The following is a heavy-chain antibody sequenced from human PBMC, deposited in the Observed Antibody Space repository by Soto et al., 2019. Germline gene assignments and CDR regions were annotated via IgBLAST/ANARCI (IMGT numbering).Heavy chain of an antibody. CDR2: ISGSGGST. J-gene: IGHJ4*02. CDR3: AKDRSQSRSWPQNFDY. Sequence: GGSLRLSCAASGFTFSNYAMSWVRQAPGKGLEWVSAISGSGGSTYYADSVKGRFTISRDNSKNTLYLQMNSLRAEDTAVYYCAKDRSQSRSWPQNFDYWGQGTLVTAPQ. V-gene: IGHV3-23*01. CDR1: GFTFSNYA. D-gene: IGHD6-13*01.